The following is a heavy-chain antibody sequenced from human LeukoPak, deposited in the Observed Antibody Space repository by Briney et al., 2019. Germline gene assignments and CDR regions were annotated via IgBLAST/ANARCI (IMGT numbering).Heavy chain of an antibody. CDR2: IGTAGEI. D-gene: IGHD6-13*01. J-gene: IGHJ2*01. CDR1: GFTFRSYD. CDR3: ARAAYSSTWYSRYFDL. V-gene: IGHV3-13*01. Sequence: GGSLRLSCATSGFTFRSYDMHWVRHATGKGLEWVSGIGTAGEIYYPGSVKGRFTISRENAKNSLYLQMNSLRAGDTAVYYCARAAYSSTWYSRYFDLWGRGTLVTVSS.